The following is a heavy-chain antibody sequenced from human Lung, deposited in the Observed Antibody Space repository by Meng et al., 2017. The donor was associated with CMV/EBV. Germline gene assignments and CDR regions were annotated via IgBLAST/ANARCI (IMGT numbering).Heavy chain of an antibody. CDR1: GGAIRSSIYA. D-gene: IGHD1-14*01. Sequence: LRGCGPVLVNTCEPLPHPCSVSGGAIRSSIYAWAWISQPPREGLEWIGSVVYSGTTYSPSSLKSLVSISVDPSKNQFSLKLSSVTAADTAVYYCARHHHSPTFDYWGQGTLVTVSS. V-gene: IGHV4-39*01. J-gene: IGHJ4*02. CDR2: VVYSGTT. CDR3: ARHHHSPTFDY.